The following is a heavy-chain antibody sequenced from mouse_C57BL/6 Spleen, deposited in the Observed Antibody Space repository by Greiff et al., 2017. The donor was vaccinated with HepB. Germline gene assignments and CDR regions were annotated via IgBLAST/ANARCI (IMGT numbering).Heavy chain of an antibody. CDR3: VYSTNWYFDG. V-gene: IGHV1-69*01. CDR1: GYTFTSYW. D-gene: IGHD2-5*01. Sequence: QVQLQQPGAELVMPGASVKLSCKASGYTFTSYWMHWVKQRPGQGLEWIGEIDPSDSYTNYNQKFKGKSTLTVDKSSSTAYMQLSSLTSEDSAVYYCVYSTNWYFDGWGTGTTVTVSS. J-gene: IGHJ1*03. CDR2: IDPSDSYT.